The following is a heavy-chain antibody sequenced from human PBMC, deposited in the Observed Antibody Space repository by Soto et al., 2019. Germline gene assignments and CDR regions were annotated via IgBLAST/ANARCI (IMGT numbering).Heavy chain of an antibody. CDR2: TYYRSKWYN. CDR3: ARGKADYYGMDV. CDR1: GDSVSRNSAA. Sequence: SQTLSLTCAISGDSVSRNSAAWNWIRQSPSRGLEWLGRTYYRSKWYNNYAVSVKSRITINPDTSKNQFSLQLNSVTPEDTAIYYCARGKADYYGMDVWGQGTTVTVSS. V-gene: IGHV6-1*01. J-gene: IGHJ6*02.